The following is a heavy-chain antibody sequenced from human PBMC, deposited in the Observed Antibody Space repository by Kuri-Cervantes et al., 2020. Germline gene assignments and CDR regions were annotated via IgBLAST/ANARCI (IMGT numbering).Heavy chain of an antibody. D-gene: IGHD6-13*01. CDR2: ISYDGSNK. CDR1: GFTFSSYA. V-gene: IGHV3-30-3*01. Sequence: GGSLRLSCAASGFTFSSYAMSWVRQAPGKGLEWVAVISYDGSNKYYADSVKGRFTISRDNSKNTLYLQMNSLRAEDTAVYYCARDQRYSSSWYSYYYYYGMDVWGQGTTVTVSS. J-gene: IGHJ6*02. CDR3: ARDQRYSSSWYSYYYYYGMDV.